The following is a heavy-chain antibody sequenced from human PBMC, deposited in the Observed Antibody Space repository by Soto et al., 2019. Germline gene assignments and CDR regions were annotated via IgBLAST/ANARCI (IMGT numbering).Heavy chain of an antibody. CDR2: INPTGSMT. CDR3: ARDTGYDHDAFDI. Sequence: ASVKVSCKAFGYSFITSYHMHWVLHAPGQGLEWMGIINPTGSMTSYSQKFQGRLTMTRDTSTATDYMELSNLTSEDTALYFCARDTGYDHDAFDIWGQGTMVTVSS. CDR1: GYSFITSYH. D-gene: IGHD5-12*01. V-gene: IGHV1-46*01. J-gene: IGHJ3*02.